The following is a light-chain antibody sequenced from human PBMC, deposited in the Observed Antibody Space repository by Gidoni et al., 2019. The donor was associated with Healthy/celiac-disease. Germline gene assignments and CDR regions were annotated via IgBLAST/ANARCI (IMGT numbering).Light chain of an antibody. V-gene: IGKV3-20*01. CDR2: GAS. CDR3: QQYGSSPLT. CDR1: QSVSSSY. Sequence: ETVLTLSPGTLSLSPGERATLSCRASQSVSSSYLAWYQQQPGQAPRLLIYGASSRATGIPDRFSGSGSGTDFTLTISRLKPEDFAVYYCQQYGSSPLTFGGXTRVEIK. J-gene: IGKJ4*01.